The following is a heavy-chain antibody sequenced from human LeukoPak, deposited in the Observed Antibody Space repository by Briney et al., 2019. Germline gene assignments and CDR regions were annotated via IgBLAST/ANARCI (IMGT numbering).Heavy chain of an antibody. CDR2: ISYDGSNK. Sequence: PGRSLRLSCAASGFTFSSYAMHWVRQAPGKGLEWVAVISYDGSNKYYADSVKGRFTISRDNSKNTLYLQMNSLRAEDTAVYYCARARDLLWFGELLSMLDYWGQGTLVTVSS. J-gene: IGHJ4*02. CDR1: GFTFSSYA. CDR3: ARARDLLWFGELLSMLDY. D-gene: IGHD3-10*01. V-gene: IGHV3-30-3*01.